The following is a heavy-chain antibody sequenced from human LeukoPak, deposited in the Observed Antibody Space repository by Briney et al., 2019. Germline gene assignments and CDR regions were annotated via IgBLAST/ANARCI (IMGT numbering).Heavy chain of an antibody. CDR2: ISPSGGST. V-gene: IGHV1-46*01. Sequence: ASVKVSCKAFGYTFTSNYMHWVRQAPGQGPEWMGVISPSGGSTTYAQKFQGRVTITADESTSTAYMELSSLRSEDTAVYYCARDFCSTSCNLGYWGQGTLVTVSS. CDR3: ARDFCSTSCNLGY. J-gene: IGHJ4*02. CDR1: GYTFTSNY. D-gene: IGHD2-2*01.